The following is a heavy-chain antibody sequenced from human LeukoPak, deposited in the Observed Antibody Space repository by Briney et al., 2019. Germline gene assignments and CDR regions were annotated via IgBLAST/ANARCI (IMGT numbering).Heavy chain of an antibody. CDR3: AIAVGGWYYFDY. J-gene: IGHJ4*02. D-gene: IGHD6-19*01. V-gene: IGHV3-64D*06. CDR1: GFTFSSDD. Sequence: GRSLRLSCSASGFTFSSDDMHWGRQAPGKGLEDVSAISSNGGSTYYADSVKGRFTISRDNSKNTLYLQMSSLRAEDTAVYYCAIAVGGWYYFDYSGQGTLVTVSS. CDR2: ISSNGGST.